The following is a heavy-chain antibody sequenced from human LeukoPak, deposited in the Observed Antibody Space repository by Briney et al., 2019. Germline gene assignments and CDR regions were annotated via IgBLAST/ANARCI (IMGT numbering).Heavy chain of an antibody. CDR3: ARDAVVVVAATSHDY. Sequence: ASVKVSCKASGGTFNSYAISWVRQAPGQGLEWMGWISAYNGNTNYAQKLQGRVTMTTDTSTSTAYMELRSLRSDDTAVYYCARDAVVVVAATSHDYWGQGTLVTVSS. J-gene: IGHJ4*02. CDR2: ISAYNGNT. D-gene: IGHD2-15*01. CDR1: GGTFNSYA. V-gene: IGHV1-18*01.